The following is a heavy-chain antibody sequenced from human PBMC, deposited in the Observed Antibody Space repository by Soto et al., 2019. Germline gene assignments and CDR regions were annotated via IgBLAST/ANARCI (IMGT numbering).Heavy chain of an antibody. CDR3: ARVPYCSSSSCYSYFDS. V-gene: IGHV3-74*01. Sequence: EVQLVESGGGLVQPGGSLRLSCAASGFTLSNNWMHWARQAPGKGLVWVSRISSDGSSTNYADSVKGRFTISRDNAKNTRHLQMTSLRAEDTAVYYCARVPYCSSSSCYSYFDSWGQGTLVTVSS. CDR2: ISSDGSST. D-gene: IGHD2-2*01. J-gene: IGHJ4*02. CDR1: GFTLSNNW.